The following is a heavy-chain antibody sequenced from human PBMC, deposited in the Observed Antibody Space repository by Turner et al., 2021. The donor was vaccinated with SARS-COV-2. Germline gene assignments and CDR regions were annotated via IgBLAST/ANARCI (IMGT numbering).Heavy chain of an antibody. J-gene: IGHJ4*02. CDR1: GGSISSSSYY. Sequence: QLQLQESGPGLVKPSETLSLTCTVSGGSISSSSYYWGWIRQPPGKGLEWIGYIYYSWSTYYNPALKSRVTISVDTSKNQFSLKLSSVTAADTAVYYCARHSPELRGDYFDYWGQGTLVTVSS. V-gene: IGHV4-39*01. D-gene: IGHD1-26*01. CDR2: IYYSWST. CDR3: ARHSPELRGDYFDY.